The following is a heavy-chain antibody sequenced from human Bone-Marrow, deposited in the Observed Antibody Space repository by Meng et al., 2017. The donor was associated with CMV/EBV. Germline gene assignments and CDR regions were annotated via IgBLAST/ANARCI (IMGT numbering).Heavy chain of an antibody. CDR1: GFTFSSYS. J-gene: IGHJ3*02. D-gene: IGHD3-3*01. V-gene: IGHV3-48*04. CDR2: ISSSSSTI. Sequence: GESLKISCSASGFTFSSYSMNWVRQAPGKGLEWVSYISSSSSTIYYADSVKGRFTISRDNAKNSLYLEMNSLKAEDTAVYYCARHFITIFGVVGAFDIWGQGTMVTVSS. CDR3: ARHFITIFGVVGAFDI.